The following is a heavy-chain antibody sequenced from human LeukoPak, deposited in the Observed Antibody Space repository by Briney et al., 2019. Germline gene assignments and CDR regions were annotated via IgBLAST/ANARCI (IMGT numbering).Heavy chain of an antibody. D-gene: IGHD3-10*01. CDR3: ARLYYYGSGSLPPNWFDP. Sequence: SETLSLTCAVCGGSFSGYYWSWIRQPPGKGLQWIGEINHSGSTNYNPSLKSRVTISVDTSKNQFSLKLSSVTAADTAVYYCARLYYYGSGSLPPNWFDPWGQGTLVTVSS. CDR2: INHSGST. J-gene: IGHJ5*02. V-gene: IGHV4-34*01. CDR1: GGSFSGYY.